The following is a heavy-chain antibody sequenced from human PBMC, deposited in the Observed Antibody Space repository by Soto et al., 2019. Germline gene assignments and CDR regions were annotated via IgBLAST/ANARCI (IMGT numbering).Heavy chain of an antibody. CDR1: GFTFSSYA. CDR3: ARVQVRGVINRPLDY. V-gene: IGHV3-30-3*01. J-gene: IGHJ4*02. Sequence: QVQLVESGGGVVQPGRSLRLSCAASGFTFSSYAMHWVRQAPGKGLEWVAVISYDGSNKYYADSVKGRLTISRDNSKNTLYLQMNSLRAEDTAVYYCARVQVRGVINRPLDYWGQGHLVTVSS. CDR2: ISYDGSNK. D-gene: IGHD3-10*01.